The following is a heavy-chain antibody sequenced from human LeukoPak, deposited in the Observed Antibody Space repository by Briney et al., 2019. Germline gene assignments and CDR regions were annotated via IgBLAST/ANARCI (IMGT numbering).Heavy chain of an antibody. CDR2: INSDGSST. V-gene: IGHV3-74*03. Sequence: GSLRLSCAASGFTFTNHWMHWVRQAPGKGLEWVSRINSDGSSTTYADSVKGRFTISRDNAKNTLFLQMNSLRAEDTAVYYCTGCYTNSLYNWFDPWGQGTLVTVSS. J-gene: IGHJ5*02. CDR1: GFTFTNHW. D-gene: IGHD2-8*01. CDR3: TGCYTNSLYNWFDP.